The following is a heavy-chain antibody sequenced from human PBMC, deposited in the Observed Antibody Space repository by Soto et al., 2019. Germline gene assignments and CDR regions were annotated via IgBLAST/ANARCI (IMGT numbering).Heavy chain of an antibody. V-gene: IGHV3-15*07. Sequence: EAQLVESGGGLVEPGGSLRLSCAASGFTLSTAWMHWVRQAPGRGLEWVGRIKSKTAGGTTDYAAPVRGRFSISRDDSKNMFYLDMNGRKTEDTAVYFCATDRSAYKLQLRYNWFDPWGQGTLVTVSS. CDR2: IKSKTAGGTT. J-gene: IGHJ5*02. CDR1: GFTLSTAW. CDR3: ATDRSAYKLQLRYNWFDP. D-gene: IGHD1-7*01.